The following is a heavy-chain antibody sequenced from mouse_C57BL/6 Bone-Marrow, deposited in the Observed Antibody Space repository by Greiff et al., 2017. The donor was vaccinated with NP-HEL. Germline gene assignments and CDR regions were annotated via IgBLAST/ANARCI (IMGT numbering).Heavy chain of an antibody. D-gene: IGHD1-1*01. CDR2: ISNGGGST. V-gene: IGHV5-12*03. Sequence: EVKLQESGGGLVQPGGSLKLSCAASGFTFSDYYMYWVRQTPEKRLEWVAYISNGGGSTYYPDTVKGRFTISRDNAKNTLFLQMTSLRSEDTAMYYCAPDYYGSSYYWGQGTTLTVSS. CDR3: APDYYGSSYY. CDR1: GFTFSDYY. J-gene: IGHJ2*01.